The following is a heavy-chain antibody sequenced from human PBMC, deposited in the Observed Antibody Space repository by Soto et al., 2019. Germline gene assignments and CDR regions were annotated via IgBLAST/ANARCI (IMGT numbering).Heavy chain of an antibody. CDR3: AKALGELSPESYDH. CDR2: ISYDGSNQ. V-gene: IGHV3-30*18. Sequence: LRLSCAASGFTFSSYGMHWVRQAPGKGLEWVAIISYDGSNQYYADSVKGRFTISRDNSKNTLYLQMNSLRADDTAVYYCAKALGELSPESYDHWGQGVLVTVSS. CDR1: GFTFSSYG. D-gene: IGHD3-16*02. J-gene: IGHJ4*02.